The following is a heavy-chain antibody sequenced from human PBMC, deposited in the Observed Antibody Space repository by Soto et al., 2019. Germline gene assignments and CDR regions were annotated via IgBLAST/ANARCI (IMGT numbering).Heavy chain of an antibody. CDR2: ISTYNDNT. D-gene: IGHD3-10*01. CDR1: GYTFTNYA. CDR3: AREFYYGAGPSY. Sequence: AASVKVSCKASGYTFTNYAISWVRQAPGQGLEWVGWISTYNDNTNYAQKFQGTVTMTTDTSTYTAYVELRSLTSDDTATYYCAREFYYGAGPSYWGRGSLVPVSS. V-gene: IGHV1-18*01. J-gene: IGHJ4*02.